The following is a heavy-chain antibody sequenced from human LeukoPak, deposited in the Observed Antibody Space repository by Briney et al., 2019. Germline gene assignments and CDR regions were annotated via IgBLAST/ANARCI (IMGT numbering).Heavy chain of an antibody. D-gene: IGHD6-19*01. CDR2: DSDRGGST. J-gene: IGHJ4*02. Sequence: GGSLRLFRAASGFTFSSYAMSWVRQDPGKGLEWVLADSDRGGSTLYADSVKGRFTISRVNAKNTLYLQMNSLRAEDTAVYYCAKFAIAVAGTWGQGTLVTVSS. CDR1: GFTFSSYA. CDR3: AKFAIAVAGT. V-gene: IGHV3-23*01.